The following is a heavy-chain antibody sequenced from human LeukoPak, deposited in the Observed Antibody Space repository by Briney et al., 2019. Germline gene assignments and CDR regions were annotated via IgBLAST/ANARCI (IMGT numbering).Heavy chain of an antibody. J-gene: IGHJ4*02. CDR3: ARLTSPRKGYRFLDGLFYDY. CDR2: INHSGST. D-gene: IGHD3-3*01. V-gene: IGHV4-34*01. Sequence: SETLSLTCAVYGGSFSGYYWSWIRQPPGKGLEWIGEINHSGSTNYNPSLKSRVTISVDTSKNQFSLKLSSVTAADTAVYYCARLTSPRKGYRFLDGLFYDYWGQGTLVTVSS. CDR1: GGSFSGYY.